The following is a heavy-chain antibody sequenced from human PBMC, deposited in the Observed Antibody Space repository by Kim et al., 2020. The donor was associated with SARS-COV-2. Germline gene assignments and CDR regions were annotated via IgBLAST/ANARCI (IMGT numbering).Heavy chain of an antibody. CDR3: ARDWTYYYDSSGYYYPPYYHYGMDF. Sequence: GGSLRLSCAASGFTFSSYGMHWVRHAPGKGLEWVAVIWYDGSNKYYADSVKGRFTISRDNSKNTLYLQMNSLRAEDTAVYYCARDWTYYYDSSGYYYPPYYHYGMDFWGQGTPVTVSS. J-gene: IGHJ6*02. D-gene: IGHD3-22*01. V-gene: IGHV3-33*08. CDR1: GFTFSSYG. CDR2: IWYDGSNK.